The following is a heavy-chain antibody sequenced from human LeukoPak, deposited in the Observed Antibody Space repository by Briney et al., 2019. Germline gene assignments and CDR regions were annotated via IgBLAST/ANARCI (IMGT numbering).Heavy chain of an antibody. D-gene: IGHD3-9*01. V-gene: IGHV3-23*01. CDR1: GFTFSSHG. CDR3: AKCILTGYYKGYMDV. J-gene: IGHJ6*03. Sequence: GGSLRLSCAASGFTFSSHGMSWVRQAPGKGLEWVSAISGSGGSTYYADSVKGRFTISKDNSKNTLYLQMNSLRAEDTAVYSCAKCILTGYYKGYMDVWGKGTTVTISS. CDR2: ISGSGGST.